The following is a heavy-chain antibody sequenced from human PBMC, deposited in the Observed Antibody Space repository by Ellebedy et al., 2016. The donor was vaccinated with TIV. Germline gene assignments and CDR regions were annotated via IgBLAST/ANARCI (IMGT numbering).Heavy chain of an antibody. CDR2: ISSSSTYI. Sequence: GGSLRLSCAASGFTFGTYSMNWVRQAPGKGLEWVSSISSSSTYIYYADSVKGRFTTSRDNAKNSVYLQMNSLRAEDTAVYYCARDGGRGYGMDVWGQGTTVTVSS. CDR1: GFTFGTYS. D-gene: IGHD3-16*01. V-gene: IGHV3-21*01. J-gene: IGHJ6*02. CDR3: ARDGGRGYGMDV.